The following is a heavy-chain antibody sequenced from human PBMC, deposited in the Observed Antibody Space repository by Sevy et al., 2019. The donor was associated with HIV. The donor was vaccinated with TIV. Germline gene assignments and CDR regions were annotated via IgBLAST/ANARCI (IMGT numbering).Heavy chain of an antibody. Sequence: GGSLRLSCAPSGFTFSSYSMNWVRQAPGKGLEWVSYISHSSTTIYYAVSVKGRFTISRDTAKNSLYLQMHSLRAEDTAVYYCARAPPYSGLDYWGRGTLVTVSS. V-gene: IGHV3-48*01. CDR2: ISHSSTTI. CDR1: GFTFSSYS. D-gene: IGHD2-15*01. CDR3: ARAPPYSGLDY. J-gene: IGHJ4*02.